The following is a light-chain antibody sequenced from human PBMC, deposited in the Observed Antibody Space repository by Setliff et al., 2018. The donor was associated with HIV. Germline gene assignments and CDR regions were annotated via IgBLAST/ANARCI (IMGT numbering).Light chain of an antibody. J-gene: IGKJ4*01. CDR1: QSVLYSSNNKNY. CDR2: WAS. V-gene: IGKV4-1*01. Sequence: DIVMTQSPDSLAVSLGERATINCKSSQSVLYSSNNKNYLTWYQQKPGQPPKVLIYWASTRESGVPDRSSASGSGTDFTLTISGLQAEDVAVYYCQQYYSSPLTFGGGTKVDIK. CDR3: QQYYSSPLT.